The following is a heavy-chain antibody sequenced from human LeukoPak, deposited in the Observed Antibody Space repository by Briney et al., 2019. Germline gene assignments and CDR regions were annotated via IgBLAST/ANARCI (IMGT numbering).Heavy chain of an antibody. V-gene: IGHV3-21*01. CDR2: ISTSGTYM. D-gene: IGHD6-13*01. CDR3: ARGIAAAGHGMDV. J-gene: IGHJ6*02. Sequence: GGSLRLSCAASGLTFSGYIMNWVRQAPGKGLEWDSSISTSGTYMDYADSVKGRFIISRDNSKNSLFLQMNSLRAEDTAVYSCARGIAAAGHGMDVWGQGTTVTVSS. CDR1: GLTFSGYI.